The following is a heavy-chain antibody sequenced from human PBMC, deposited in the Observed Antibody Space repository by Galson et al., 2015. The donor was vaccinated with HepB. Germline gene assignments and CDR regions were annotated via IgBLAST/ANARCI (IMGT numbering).Heavy chain of an antibody. CDR2: IASDGRDK. V-gene: IGHV3-30*03. J-gene: IGHJ4*02. Sequence: SLRLSCAASGFTFSNYGMHWVRQAPGKGQEWVAVIASDGRDKKYADSVKGRFNISRDNSKNTLYLQMNSLRAEDTAVYYCAIIQYYYDSSGIDYWGQGTLVTVSS. CDR1: GFTFSNYG. CDR3: AIIQYYYDSSGIDY. D-gene: IGHD3-22*01.